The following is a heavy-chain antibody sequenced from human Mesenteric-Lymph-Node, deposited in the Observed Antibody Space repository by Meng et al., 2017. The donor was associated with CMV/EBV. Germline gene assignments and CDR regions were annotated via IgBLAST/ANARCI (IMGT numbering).Heavy chain of an antibody. D-gene: IGHD3-10*01. V-gene: IGHV1-46*01. J-gene: IGHJ6*02. Sequence: ASVKVSCKASGYTFSDYDMYWVRQAPGQGLEWMGIINTSGGSTSYAQRFQGRVTMTRDTSTSTVYMELTSLTAEDTAVYYCARDRAVRGRIIFYFGMDVWGQGTTVTVSS. CDR2: INTSGGST. CDR3: ARDRAVRGRIIFYFGMDV. CDR1: GYTFSDYD.